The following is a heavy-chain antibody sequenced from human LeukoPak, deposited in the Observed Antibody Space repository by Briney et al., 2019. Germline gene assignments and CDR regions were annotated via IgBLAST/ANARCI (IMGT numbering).Heavy chain of an antibody. D-gene: IGHD4-11*01. V-gene: IGHV1-69*05. CDR2: IIPIFRPA. CDR3: ARAAASEYYSPI. Sequence: GASVKVSCKASGGTFSSYAISWVRQARGQGLEWIGRIIPIFRPAHSAQNVHGRFTITTDESTSTPYIELSSLRSEDTAVYYCARAAASEYYSPIWGQGTMVTVSS. J-gene: IGHJ3*02. CDR1: GGTFSSYA.